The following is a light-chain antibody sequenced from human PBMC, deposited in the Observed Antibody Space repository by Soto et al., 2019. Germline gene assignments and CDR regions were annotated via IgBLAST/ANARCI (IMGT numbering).Light chain of an antibody. CDR3: QQYNSDWT. CDR2: KAS. Sequence: IQLTQSPYSLSASVGDRVTLTCRASQGIGNDLGWYQQKPGKAPKVLIYKASSLESGVPSRFSGSGSGTEFTLTISSLQPDDFATYYCQQYNSDWTFGQGTKVDIK. CDR1: QGIGND. J-gene: IGKJ1*01. V-gene: IGKV1-5*03.